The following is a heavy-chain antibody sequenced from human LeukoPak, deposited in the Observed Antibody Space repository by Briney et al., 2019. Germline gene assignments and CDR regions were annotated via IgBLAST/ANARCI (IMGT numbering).Heavy chain of an antibody. J-gene: IGHJ6*03. D-gene: IGHD2-21*02. CDR2: IIPIFGTA. CDR3: AREVVTANYYYYYYMDV. CDR1: GGTFSSYA. Sequence: GASVKVSCKASGGTFSSYAISWVRQAPGQGLEWMGGIIPIFGTANYAQKFQGRVTITADKSTSTAYMELSSLRSEDTAVYYCAREVVTANYYYYYYMDVWGKGTTVTVSS. V-gene: IGHV1-69*06.